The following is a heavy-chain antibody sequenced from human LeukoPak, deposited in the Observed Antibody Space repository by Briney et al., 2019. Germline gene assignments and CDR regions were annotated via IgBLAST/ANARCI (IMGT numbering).Heavy chain of an antibody. J-gene: IGHJ3*02. D-gene: IGHD4-17*01. Sequence: TSETLSLTCTVSGGSISSSSYYWGWIRQPPGKGLEWIGSIYYSGSTYYNPSLKSRVTISVDTSKNQFSLKLSSVTAADTAVYNCARRARGVTVTKGAFDIWGQGTMVTVSS. CDR3: ARRARGVTVTKGAFDI. V-gene: IGHV4-39*01. CDR2: IYYSGST. CDR1: GGSISSSSYY.